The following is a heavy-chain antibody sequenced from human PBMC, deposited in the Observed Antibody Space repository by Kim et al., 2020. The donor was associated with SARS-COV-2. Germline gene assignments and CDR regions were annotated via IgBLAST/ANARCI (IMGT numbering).Heavy chain of an antibody. J-gene: IGHJ4*02. CDR3: ARAHSSWSYHFDY. D-gene: IGHD6-13*01. Sequence: ADSVKGRFTISRGNAKNTLYLQMNSLRAEDTAVYYCARAHSSWSYHFDYWGQGTLVTVSS. V-gene: IGHV3-74*01.